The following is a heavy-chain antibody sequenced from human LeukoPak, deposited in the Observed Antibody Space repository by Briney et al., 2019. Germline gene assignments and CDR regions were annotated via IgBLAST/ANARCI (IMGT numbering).Heavy chain of an antibody. CDR1: GYTFTNYG. V-gene: IGHV1-18*01. Sequence: ASVKVSCKASGYTFTNYGISWVRQAPGQGLEWMGWISAYNGNTVYAQKLQGRVTMTTDTSTSTAYMELRSLRSDDTAVYYCARVTLNSGYDHYYYYMDVWGKGTTVTVSS. D-gene: IGHD5-12*01. CDR3: ARVTLNSGYDHYYYYMDV. CDR2: ISAYNGNT. J-gene: IGHJ6*03.